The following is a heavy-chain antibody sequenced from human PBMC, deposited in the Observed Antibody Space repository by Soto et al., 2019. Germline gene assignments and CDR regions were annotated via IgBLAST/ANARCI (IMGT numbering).Heavy chain of an antibody. V-gene: IGHV1-69*01. CDR3: ARCLSGSSSFKPPNCYYGMDV. J-gene: IGHJ6*02. CDR1: GGTFSSYA. D-gene: IGHD6-13*01. CDR2: IIPIFGTA. Sequence: QVQLVQSGAEVKKPGSSVKVSCKASGGTFSSYAISWVRQAPGQGLEWMGGIIPIFGTANYAQKFQGRVTITADESTSTAYMELSSLRSEDTAVYYCARCLSGSSSFKPPNCYYGMDVWGQGTTVTVSS.